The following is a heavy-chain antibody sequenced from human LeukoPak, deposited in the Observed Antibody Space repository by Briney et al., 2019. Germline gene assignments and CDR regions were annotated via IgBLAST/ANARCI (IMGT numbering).Heavy chain of an antibody. J-gene: IGHJ5*02. D-gene: IGHD2-2*02. V-gene: IGHV4-59*01. CDR2: IYYNGST. CDR1: GGSISSYY. CDR3: ARAVYTWAWFDP. Sequence: SETLSLTCTVSGGSISSYYWSWIRQPPAKELEGIGYIYYNGSTNYNPSLKSRVTISVDTSKNQSSLELSSVTAADTAVYDCARAVYTWAWFDPWGQRTLVTVSS.